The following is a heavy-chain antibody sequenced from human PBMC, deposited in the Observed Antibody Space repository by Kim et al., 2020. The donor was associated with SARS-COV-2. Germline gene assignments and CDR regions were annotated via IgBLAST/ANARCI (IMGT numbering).Heavy chain of an antibody. Sequence: ASVKVSCKASGYTFTSYAMNWVRQAPGQGLEWMGWINTNTGNPTYAQGFTGRFVFSLDTSVSTAYLQISSLKAEDTAVYYCAREDIVVVPAANAFDIWGQGTMVTVSS. CDR3: AREDIVVVPAANAFDI. CDR1: GYTFTSYA. J-gene: IGHJ3*02. D-gene: IGHD2-2*01. CDR2: INTNTGNP. V-gene: IGHV7-4-1*02.